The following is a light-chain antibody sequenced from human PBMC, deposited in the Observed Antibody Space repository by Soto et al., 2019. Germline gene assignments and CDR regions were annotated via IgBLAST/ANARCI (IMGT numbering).Light chain of an antibody. Sequence: DIQMTQSPSSLSASVGDRVTITCRASQSISTCLNWYQQKPGKAPKLLIYASSTLQSGVPSTFSGSGSGTDFTLTISSVQPEDFATYFCQQCLRIPLTFGGGTKVDSK. J-gene: IGKJ4*01. CDR3: QQCLRIPLT. CDR1: QSISTC. CDR2: ASS. V-gene: IGKV1-39*01.